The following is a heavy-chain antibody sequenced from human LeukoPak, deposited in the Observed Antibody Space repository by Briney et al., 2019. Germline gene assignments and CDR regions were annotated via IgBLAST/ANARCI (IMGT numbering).Heavy chain of an antibody. Sequence: SETLSLTCTVSSGSISSYYWSWIRQPPGKGLEWIGYIYYSGSTNYNPSLKSRVTISVDTSKNQFSLKLSSVTAADTAVYYCARDRSEHSSRGFYYYYGMDVWGQGTTVTVSS. D-gene: IGHD6-13*01. J-gene: IGHJ6*02. V-gene: IGHV4-59*01. CDR3: ARDRSEHSSRGFYYYYGMDV. CDR2: IYYSGST. CDR1: SGSISSYY.